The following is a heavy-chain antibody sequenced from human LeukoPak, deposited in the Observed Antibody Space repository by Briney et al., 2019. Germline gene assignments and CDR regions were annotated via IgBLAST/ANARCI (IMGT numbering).Heavy chain of an antibody. J-gene: IGHJ6*02. V-gene: IGHV3-30*18. Sequence: GGSLRLSCAVSGITFSSYDMHWVRQAPGKGLEWVAVISNDGSKAYTADSVKDRFTISRDNSKNTLYLQMTSLRPEDTAVYYCAKDISSSYHYYGMDVWGPGITVTVSS. D-gene: IGHD6-13*01. CDR3: AKDISSSYHYYGMDV. CDR1: GITFSSYD. CDR2: ISNDGSKA.